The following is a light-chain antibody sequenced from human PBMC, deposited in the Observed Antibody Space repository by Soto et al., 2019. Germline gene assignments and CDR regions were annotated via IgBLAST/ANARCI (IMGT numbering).Light chain of an antibody. J-gene: IGKJ1*01. CDR1: QRVSNSW. Sequence: EIVLTQSPGTLSLSPGERATLSCRASQRVSNSWIAWYQHKPGQAPRLLIYGASSRAAGIPDRFSGGGSGTDFTLTITRLEPEDSAVFYGQQYGSPPWTFGQGTKVEIK. CDR3: QQYGSPPWT. CDR2: GAS. V-gene: IGKV3-20*01.